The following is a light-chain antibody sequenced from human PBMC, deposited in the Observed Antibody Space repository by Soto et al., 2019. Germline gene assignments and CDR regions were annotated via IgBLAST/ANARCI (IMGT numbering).Light chain of an antibody. J-gene: IGKJ1*01. Sequence: DIVMTQSPDSLAVSLVERATINCKSSQSLLDSSNNKHYLAWYQQKPGQPPKLLIYWASTRESGVPDRFSGSGSGTDFPLTISSLQAEDVAVYYCQQYYSSPWTFGQGTKVEIK. V-gene: IGKV4-1*01. CDR3: QQYYSSPWT. CDR2: WAS. CDR1: QSLLDSSNNKHY.